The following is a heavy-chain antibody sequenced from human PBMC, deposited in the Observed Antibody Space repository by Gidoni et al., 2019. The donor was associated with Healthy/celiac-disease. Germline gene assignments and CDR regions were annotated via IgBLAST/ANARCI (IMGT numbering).Heavy chain of an antibody. CDR1: GFTFSSYW. J-gene: IGHJ3*02. Sequence: EVQLVESGGGLVQPGGSLRLSCAASGFTFSSYWMHWVRQAPGKGLVWVSRINSDGSSTSYADSVKGRFTISRDNAKNTLYLQMNSLRAEDTAVYYCARDLSSGWYGGGGSAFDIWGQGTMVTVSS. CDR2: INSDGSST. V-gene: IGHV3-74*01. D-gene: IGHD6-19*01. CDR3: ARDLSSGWYGGGGSAFDI.